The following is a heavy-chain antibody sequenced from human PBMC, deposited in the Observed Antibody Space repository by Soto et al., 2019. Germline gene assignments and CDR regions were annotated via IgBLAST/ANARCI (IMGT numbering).Heavy chain of an antibody. CDR2: MNPNSGNT. D-gene: IGHD1-26*01. CDR1: GYTFTGYD. Sequence: QAQLVQSGAEVKKPGASVKVSCKASGYTFTGYDINWVRQATGQGREWMGWMNPNSGNTGYAQNFQGRVTMTRDNSITTDYMELTSLRDDDSAVYYCAGEKVGTTGIDFWGQGTLVTVSS. CDR3: AGEKVGTTGIDF. J-gene: IGHJ4*02. V-gene: IGHV1-8*01.